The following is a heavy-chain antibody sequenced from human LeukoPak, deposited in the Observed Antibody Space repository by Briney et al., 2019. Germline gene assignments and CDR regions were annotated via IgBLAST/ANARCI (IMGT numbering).Heavy chain of an antibody. CDR2: ISGSGGRT. J-gene: IGHJ4*02. Sequence: GGSLRLSCAASGFTFTTYAMTWVRQAPGKGPEWVSSISGSGGRTYYADSLKSRFTISRDNSKNTLYLQMNSLRPEDTAVYYCAIGPPYGGYSDWGQGTLVTVSS. CDR3: AIGPPYGGYSD. V-gene: IGHV3-23*01. CDR1: GFTFTTYA. D-gene: IGHD5-12*01.